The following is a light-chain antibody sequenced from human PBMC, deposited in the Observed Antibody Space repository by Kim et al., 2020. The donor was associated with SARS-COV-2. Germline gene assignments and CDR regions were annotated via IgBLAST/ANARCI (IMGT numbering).Light chain of an antibody. CDR3: QQYDTFWT. CDR1: RPLGSW. Sequence: DIQMTQSPSTLSVSVGDRVTITCRASRPLGSWLAWYQQKPGKAPNLLIYKASSLESGVPSRFSGSGSGTEFTLTISSLQPDDFATYYCQQYDTFWTFGQGTKVDIK. V-gene: IGKV1-5*03. J-gene: IGKJ1*01. CDR2: KAS.